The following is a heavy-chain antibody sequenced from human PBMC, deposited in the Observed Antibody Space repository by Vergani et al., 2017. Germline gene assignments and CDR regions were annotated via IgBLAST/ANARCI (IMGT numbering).Heavy chain of an antibody. CDR1: GGSFSGYY. J-gene: IGHJ5*02. V-gene: IGHV4-34*01. CDR2: INHSGST. CDR3: ARGQVNWSFFRGWFDP. Sequence: QVQLQQWGAGLLKPSETLSLTCAVYGGSFSGYYWSWIRQPPGKGLEWIGEINHSGSTNYNPSLKSRVTISVDTSKNQFSLKLSSVTAADTAVYYCARGQVNWSFFRGWFDPWGQGTLVTVSS. D-gene: IGHD1-20*01.